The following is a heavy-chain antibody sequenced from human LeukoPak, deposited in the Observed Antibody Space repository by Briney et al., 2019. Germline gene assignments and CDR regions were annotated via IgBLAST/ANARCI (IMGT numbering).Heavy chain of an antibody. Sequence: GGTLRLSCAASGFTFSSNGMSGVRQAPGKGLEWVSGISATTGGTYYADSVKGRFTISRDISKSTLYLQLNSLRVEDAGVYYCARAPVTSCRGVYCYPFDYGGQGTLVTVSS. CDR2: ISATTGGT. CDR1: GFTFSSNG. CDR3: ARAPVTSCRGVYCYPFDY. J-gene: IGHJ4*02. D-gene: IGHD2-21*01. V-gene: IGHV3-23*01.